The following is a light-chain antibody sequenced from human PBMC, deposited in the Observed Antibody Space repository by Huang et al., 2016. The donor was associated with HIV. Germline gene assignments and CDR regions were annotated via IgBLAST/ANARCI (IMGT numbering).Light chain of an antibody. Sequence: EIVMTQSPVTLSVSPGERVTLSCRASQGVNSNLAWYQQKPGQAPRLLIYGASTRATGIPARFSGSRSGTEFTLTISSLLSEDLAIYYCQQYNNWPPGYTFGQGTKLEIK. J-gene: IGKJ2*01. CDR2: GAS. CDR3: QQYNNWPPGYT. V-gene: IGKV3-15*01. CDR1: QGVNSN.